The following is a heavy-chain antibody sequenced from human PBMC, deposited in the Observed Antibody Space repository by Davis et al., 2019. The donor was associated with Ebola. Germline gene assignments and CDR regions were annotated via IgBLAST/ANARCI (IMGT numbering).Heavy chain of an antibody. CDR1: GGSISSYY. CDR2: IYYSGST. Sequence: SETLSLTCTVSGGSISSYYWSWIRQPPGKGLECIGYIYYSGSTNYNPSLESRVTISVDTSKNQFSLKLSSVTAADTAVYYCARLVYSSGWYGNWFDPWGQGTLVTVSS. D-gene: IGHD6-19*01. V-gene: IGHV4-59*01. J-gene: IGHJ5*02. CDR3: ARLVYSSGWYGNWFDP.